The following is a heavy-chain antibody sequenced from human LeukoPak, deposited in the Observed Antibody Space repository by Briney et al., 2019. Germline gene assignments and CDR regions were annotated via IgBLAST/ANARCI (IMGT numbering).Heavy chain of an antibody. CDR3: ARHSQLVVPSAILRYNWFDP. CDR2: ISSSSSYI. D-gene: IGHD2-2*01. V-gene: IGHV3-21*04. CDR1: GFTFSSYS. J-gene: IGHJ5*02. Sequence: GGSLRLSCAASGFTFSSYSMNWVRQAPGKGLEWVSSISSSSSYIYYADSVKGRFTISRDNAKNSLYLQMNSLRAEDTAVYYCARHSQLVVPSAILRYNWFDPWGQGTLVTVSS.